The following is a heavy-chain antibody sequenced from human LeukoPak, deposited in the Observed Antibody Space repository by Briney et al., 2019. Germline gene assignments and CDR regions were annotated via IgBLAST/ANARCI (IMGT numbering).Heavy chain of an antibody. Sequence: GGSLRLSCAASGFTFSSYAMSWVRQAPGKGLEWVSAISGSGGSTYYADSVKGRFTISRDNSKNTLYLQMNSLRAEDTAVYYCAKVNPDYGSGSYFRRAVLGAFDIWGQGTMVTVSS. CDR3: AKVNPDYGSGSYFRRAVLGAFDI. V-gene: IGHV3-23*01. CDR2: ISGSGGST. J-gene: IGHJ3*02. CDR1: GFTFSSYA. D-gene: IGHD3-10*01.